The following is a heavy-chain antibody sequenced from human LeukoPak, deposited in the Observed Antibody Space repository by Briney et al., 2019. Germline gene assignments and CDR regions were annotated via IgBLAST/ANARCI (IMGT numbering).Heavy chain of an antibody. Sequence: SVKVSCKASGGTFSNYAINWVRQAPGQGLEWMGRIIPILDTANYAQKFQGRVTITADKSTTTAYMELSSLRSEDTAVYYCAREPMVTTYGLDVWGQGTTVTVSS. D-gene: IGHD4-17*01. CDR3: AREPMVTTYGLDV. CDR2: IIPILDTA. V-gene: IGHV1-69*04. CDR1: GGTFSNYA. J-gene: IGHJ6*01.